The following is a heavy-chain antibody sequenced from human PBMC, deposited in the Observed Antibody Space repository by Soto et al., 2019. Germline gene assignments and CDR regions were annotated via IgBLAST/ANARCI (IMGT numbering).Heavy chain of an antibody. CDR2: IYYSGST. V-gene: IGHV4-59*01. D-gene: IGHD6-13*01. J-gene: IGHJ5*02. CDR3: ARSPYSSTSWWFDP. CDR1: GGSISSYY. Sequence: LSLTCTVSGGSISSYYWSWIRQPPGKGLEWIGYIYYSGSTNYNPSLKSRVTISVDTSKNQFSLKLSSVTAADTAVYYCARSPYSSTSWWFDPWGQGTLVTVSS.